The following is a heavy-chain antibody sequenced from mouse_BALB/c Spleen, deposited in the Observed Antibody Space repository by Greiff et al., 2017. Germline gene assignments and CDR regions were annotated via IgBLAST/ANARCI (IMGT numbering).Heavy chain of an antibody. CDR2: ISSGSSTI. CDR3: ARWGVYGNWYFDV. CDR1: GFTFSSFG. D-gene: IGHD2-1*01. Sequence: EVHLVESGGGLVQPGGSRKLSCAASGFTFSSFGMHWVRQAPEKGLEWVAYISSGSSTIYYADTVKGRFTISRDNPKNTLFLQMTSLRSEDTAMYYCARWGVYGNWYFDVWGAGTTVTVSS. V-gene: IGHV5-17*02. J-gene: IGHJ1*01.